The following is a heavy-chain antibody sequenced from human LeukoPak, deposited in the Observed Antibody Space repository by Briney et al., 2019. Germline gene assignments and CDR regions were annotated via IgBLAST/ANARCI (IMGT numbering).Heavy chain of an antibody. Sequence: ASVKVSCKASGYTFTSYDINWVRQATGQGLEWMGWMNPNSGNTYYAQKFQDRVTMTRNTSINTAYMELSSLRSEDTAVYYCTTEVYCSSTSCDTSMAENWGQGTLVTVSS. J-gene: IGHJ4*02. V-gene: IGHV1-8*01. D-gene: IGHD2-2*01. CDR2: MNPNSGNT. CDR3: TTEVYCSSTSCDTSMAEN. CDR1: GYTFTSYD.